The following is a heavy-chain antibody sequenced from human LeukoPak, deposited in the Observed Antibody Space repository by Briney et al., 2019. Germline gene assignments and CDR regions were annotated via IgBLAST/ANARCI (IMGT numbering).Heavy chain of an antibody. CDR3: ARGPLDYYDSSGGRDY. V-gene: IGHV1-46*01. D-gene: IGHD3-22*01. Sequence: ASVKVSYKASGYTFTSYYMHWVRQAPGQGLEWMGIINPSGGSTSYAQKFQGRVTMTRDTSTSTVYMELSSLRSEDTAVYYCARGPLDYYDSSGGRDYWGRGALVTVSS. J-gene: IGHJ4*02. CDR1: GYTFTSYY. CDR2: INPSGGST.